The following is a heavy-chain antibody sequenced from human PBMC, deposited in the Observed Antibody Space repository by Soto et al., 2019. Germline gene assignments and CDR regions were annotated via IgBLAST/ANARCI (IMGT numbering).Heavy chain of an antibody. Sequence: ASVKVSCKASGYTFTSYGISWVRQAPGQGLEWMGWISAYNGNTNYAQKLQGRVTMTTDTSTSTAYMELRSLRSDDTAVYYCARNLGPIVVVPAAPQSGWFDPWGQGTLVTVSS. D-gene: IGHD2-2*01. CDR2: ISAYNGNT. J-gene: IGHJ5*02. V-gene: IGHV1-18*01. CDR1: GYTFTSYG. CDR3: ARNLGPIVVVPAAPQSGWFDP.